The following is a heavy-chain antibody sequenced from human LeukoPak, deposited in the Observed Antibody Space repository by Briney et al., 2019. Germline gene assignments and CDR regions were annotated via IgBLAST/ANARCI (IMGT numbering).Heavy chain of an antibody. J-gene: IGHJ4*02. CDR1: GFTFSSYA. CDR2: ISGSGGST. CDR3: TKDRSCTNDICHGDFDY. V-gene: IGHV3-23*01. D-gene: IGHD2-8*01. Sequence: GGSLRLSCAASGFTFSSYAVSWVRQAPGKGLEWVSSISGSGGSTYSADSVKGRFTISRDNSKNTLYLQMNSLRAEDTALYYCTKDRSCTNDICHGDFDYWGQGTLVTVSS.